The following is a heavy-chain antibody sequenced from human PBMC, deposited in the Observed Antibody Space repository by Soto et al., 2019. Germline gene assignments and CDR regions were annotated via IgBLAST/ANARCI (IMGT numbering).Heavy chain of an antibody. CDR2: IYDSGST. CDR3: AREVRFASYYYYGMDV. CDR1: GGAISSYY. Sequence: SETLSLTCTVSGGAISSYYWSWIRQPPGKGLEWIGYIYDSGSTNYNPSHNSRVIISVDTSKNQFSLKLSSVTAADTAVYYCAREVRFASYYYYGMDVWGQGTTVTVSS. V-gene: IGHV4-59*01. D-gene: IGHD3-3*01. J-gene: IGHJ6*02.